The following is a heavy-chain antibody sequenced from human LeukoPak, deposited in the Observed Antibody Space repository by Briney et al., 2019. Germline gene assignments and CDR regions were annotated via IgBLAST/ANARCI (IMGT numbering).Heavy chain of an antibody. J-gene: IGHJ6*02. CDR2: ISYNGSNI. CDR3: ARDLPPEDV. CDR1: GFTFSHYA. V-gene: IGHV3-30-3*01. Sequence: PGGSLRLSCAASGFTFSHYAMHWVRQAPGKGLEWVALISYNGSNIQYADSLKGRFTISRDNSKNTLYLQINSLRVDDAAVYYCARDLPPEDVWGQGTTVTVSS.